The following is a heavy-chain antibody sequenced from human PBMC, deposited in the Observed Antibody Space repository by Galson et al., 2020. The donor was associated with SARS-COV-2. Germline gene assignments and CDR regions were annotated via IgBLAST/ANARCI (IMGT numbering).Heavy chain of an antibody. J-gene: IGHJ6*02. D-gene: IGHD3-3*01. Sequence: ASVKVSCKASGYPFTGYYMHWVRQAPGQGLEWMGWINPNSGGTNYAQKFQGWVTMTRDTSISTAYMELSRLRSDDTAVYYRARGPDFVYYDFWSGYSPYYYYGMDVWGQGTTVTVSS. CDR2: INPNSGGT. V-gene: IGHV1-2*04. CDR1: GYPFTGYY. CDR3: ARGPDFVYYDFWSGYSPYYYYGMDV.